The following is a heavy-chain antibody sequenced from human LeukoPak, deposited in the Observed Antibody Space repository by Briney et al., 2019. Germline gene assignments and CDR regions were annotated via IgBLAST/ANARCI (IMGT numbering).Heavy chain of an antibody. Sequence: SETLSLTCAVYGGSFSGYYWSWIRQPPGKGLEWIGEINHSGSTNYNPSLKSRVTMSIDTSKNQFSLKLSSVTAADTAIYYCARDAKYYFGSRTFFFEYWGQGTLLTVSS. CDR1: GGSFSGYY. D-gene: IGHD3-10*01. CDR3: ARDAKYYFGSRTFFFEY. V-gene: IGHV4-34*01. J-gene: IGHJ4*02. CDR2: INHSGST.